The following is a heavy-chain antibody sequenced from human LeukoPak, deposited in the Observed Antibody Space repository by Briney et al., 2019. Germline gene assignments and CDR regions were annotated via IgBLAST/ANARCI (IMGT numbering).Heavy chain of an antibody. CDR3: SRDSVSDTSCYLLDY. CDR2: ISSSGTI. Sequence: RGSLRLSCAASGFTFSGYELSWVRPAPGKGLDWVSYISSSGTIYYADSVKGGFTISRDNAKYSLYLQMKSLRAEDTAVYYCSRDSVSDTSCYLLDYWGQGILVTVSS. V-gene: IGHV3-48*03. D-gene: IGHD3-22*01. J-gene: IGHJ4*02. CDR1: GFTFSGYE.